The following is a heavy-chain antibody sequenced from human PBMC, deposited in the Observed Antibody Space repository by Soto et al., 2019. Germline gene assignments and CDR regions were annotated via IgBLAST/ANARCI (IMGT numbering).Heavy chain of an antibody. J-gene: IGHJ6*02. CDR1: GFTFSSYA. Sequence: GGSLRLSCAASGFTFSSYAMSWVRQAPGKGLEWVSAISGSGGSTYYADSVKGRFTISRDNSKNTLYLQMNSLRAEDTAVYYCARGKIQQWLVPFLDYGMDVWGQGTTVTVSS. V-gene: IGHV3-23*01. CDR3: ARGKIQQWLVPFLDYGMDV. D-gene: IGHD6-19*01. CDR2: ISGSGGST.